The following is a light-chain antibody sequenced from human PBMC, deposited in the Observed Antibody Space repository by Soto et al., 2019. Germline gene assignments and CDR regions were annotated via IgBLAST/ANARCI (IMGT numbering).Light chain of an antibody. CDR1: SSDVGGYNY. V-gene: IGLV2-14*01. CDR2: DVS. J-gene: IGLJ2*01. CDR3: SSYTSSSPL. Sequence: QSALTQPASVSGSPGQSITISCTGTSSDVGGYNYVSWYQQYPGKAPKVMIYDVSNRPSGVSNRFSGSKSGNTASLTISGLQAEDEADYYCSSYTSSSPLFGGGTKLTVL.